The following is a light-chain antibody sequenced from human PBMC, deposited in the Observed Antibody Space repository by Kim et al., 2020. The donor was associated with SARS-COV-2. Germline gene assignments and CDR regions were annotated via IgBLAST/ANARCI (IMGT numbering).Light chain of an antibody. CDR1: HSLVHTDGNTY. Sequence: DIVLTQPPLSSPVNLGQPASISCRSSHSLVHTDGNTYLSWLHQRPGQPPRLLIYAVSNRFSGVPDRLSGSGAGTDFTLKISRVEAEDVGVYYCIQSTDFPLTFGGGTKVDIK. CDR3: IQSTDFPLT. CDR2: AVS. J-gene: IGKJ4*01. V-gene: IGKV2-24*01.